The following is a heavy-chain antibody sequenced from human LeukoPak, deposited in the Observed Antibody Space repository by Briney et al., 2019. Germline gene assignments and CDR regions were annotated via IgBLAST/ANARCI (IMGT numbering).Heavy chain of an antibody. CDR1: GGSISIPSYS. J-gene: IGHJ5*02. D-gene: IGHD3-10*01. Sequence: PSETLSLTCTVSGGSISIPSYSWGWVRQPPGKGLEWIGAIYYSESAYYNPSLKSRVTISVDTSKNQFSLKLSSVTAADTAVYYCARIDGRNVYYYGSGSRDNWFDPWGQVTLVTVSS. CDR3: ARIDGRNVYYYGSGSRDNWFDP. V-gene: IGHV4-39*07. CDR2: IYYSESA.